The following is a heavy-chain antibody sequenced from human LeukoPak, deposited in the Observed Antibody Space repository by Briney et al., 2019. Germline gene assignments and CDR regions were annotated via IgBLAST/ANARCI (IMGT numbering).Heavy chain of an antibody. Sequence: SETLSLTCAVYGGSFSVYYWSWIRQPPGKGLEWIGEINHSGSTNYNPSLKSRVTISVDTSKNQFSLKLSSVTAADTAVYYCARYRNGYYDSSGGYYFDYWGQGTLVTVSS. CDR3: ARYRNGYYDSSGGYYFDY. CDR2: INHSGST. J-gene: IGHJ4*02. V-gene: IGHV4-34*01. D-gene: IGHD3-22*01. CDR1: GGSFSVYY.